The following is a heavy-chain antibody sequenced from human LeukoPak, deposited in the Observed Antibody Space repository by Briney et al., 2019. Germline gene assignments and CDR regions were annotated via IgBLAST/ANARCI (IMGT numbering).Heavy chain of an antibody. D-gene: IGHD5-18*01. J-gene: IGHJ4*02. CDR2: IYHSGST. CDR3: ARVAYGDTATSTLDY. CDR1: GGSISSSNW. V-gene: IGHV4-4*02. Sequence: PSGTLSLTCAVSGGSISSSNWWSWVRQPPGKGLEWIGEIYHSGSTNYNPSLKSRVTISVDKSKNQFSPKLSSVTAADTAVYYCARVAYGDTATSTLDYWGQGTLVTVSS.